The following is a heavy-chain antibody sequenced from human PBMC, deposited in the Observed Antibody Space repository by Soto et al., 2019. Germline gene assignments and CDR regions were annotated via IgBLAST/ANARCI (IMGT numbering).Heavy chain of an antibody. CDR3: ASGGAYDSSGYYIDY. D-gene: IGHD3-22*01. CDR2: ISYDGSNK. Sequence: PGGSLRLSCAASGFTFSSYAMHWVRQAPGKGLEWVAVISYDGSNKYYADSVKGRFTISRDNSKNTLYLQMNSLRAEDTAVYYCASGGAYDSSGYYIDYWGQGTLVTVSS. J-gene: IGHJ4*02. CDR1: GFTFSSYA. V-gene: IGHV3-30-3*01.